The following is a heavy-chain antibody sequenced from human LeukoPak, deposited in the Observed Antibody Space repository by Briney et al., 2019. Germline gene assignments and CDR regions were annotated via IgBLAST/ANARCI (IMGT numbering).Heavy chain of an antibody. CDR3: ARGSVVDESGSYYRWFDL. J-gene: IGHJ5*01. CDR2: IKQDGSEK. CDR1: GFTFSDHS. V-gene: IGHV3-7*01. Sequence: GGSLRLSCVASGFTFSDHSMMWVRQAPGKGLEWVANIKQDGSEKNYVDSVRGRFTVSRDNRENSLYLHLNSLGVEDTAVYYCARGSVVDESGSYYRWFDLWGQGSLVTVS. D-gene: IGHD3-10*01.